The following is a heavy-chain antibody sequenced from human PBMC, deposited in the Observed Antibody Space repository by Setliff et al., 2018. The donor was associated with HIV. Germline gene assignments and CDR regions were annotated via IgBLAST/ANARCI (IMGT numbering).Heavy chain of an antibody. CDR2: IYYNEKT. V-gene: IGHV4-39*01. J-gene: IGHJ5*02. Sequence: SETLSLTCAIYGGSFSNYYWAWIRQPPGKGLEYIGSIYYNEKTYYSPSLKGRVTISVDTSKNQFSLNLTSVTAADTAVYFCASRVYYYDSNKVLREEGFDPWGQGTLVTVSS. D-gene: IGHD3-22*01. CDR3: ASRVYYYDSNKVLREEGFDP. CDR1: GGSFSNYY.